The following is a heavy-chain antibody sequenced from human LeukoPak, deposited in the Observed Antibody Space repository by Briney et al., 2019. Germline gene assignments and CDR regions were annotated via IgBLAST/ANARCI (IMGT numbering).Heavy chain of an antibody. CDR3: ARAPAGCGGTCPFDF. V-gene: IGHV4-4*07. CDR1: GHLMSRSF. CDR2: IYTSGRI. Sequence: SETLSLPCSVSGHLMSRSFWRWLRHPAGKGLEWLGRIYTSGRINHNPSLKSRVTLSLDTSKKQFSLKLTSVAAADTAVYYCARAPAGCGGTCPFDFWGQGTLATVSS. J-gene: IGHJ4*02. D-gene: IGHD1-14*01.